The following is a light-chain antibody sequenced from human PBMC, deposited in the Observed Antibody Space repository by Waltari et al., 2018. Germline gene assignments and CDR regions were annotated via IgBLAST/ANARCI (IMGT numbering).Light chain of an antibody. CDR3: SSWTDSSRTGKLS. CDR1: TTDPRNFKY. Sequence: QSALTQPPSASGSAGQSVTISCTGTTTDPRNFKYVSWYQQHPGKAPNRILYEIDRRPSWVPDRFSGSKSGDAASLTVSGLQAEDEAIYFCSSWTDSSRTGKLSFGGGTELTVL. V-gene: IGLV2-8*01. CDR2: EID. J-gene: IGLJ2*01.